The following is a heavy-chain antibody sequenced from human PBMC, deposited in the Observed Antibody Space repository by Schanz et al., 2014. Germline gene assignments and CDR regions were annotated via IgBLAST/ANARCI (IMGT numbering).Heavy chain of an antibody. J-gene: IGHJ4*02. CDR2: IYIGGNT. Sequence: VQLVESGGGVVQPGRSLRLSCVASGFTFSSYDVFWVRQAPGKGLEWVSFIYIGGNTYYADSVKGRFTISRDNSKNTVYIQMNSLRAEDTAVYYCARGGPAYYFDHWGQGILVTVSS. CDR3: ARGGPAYYFDH. V-gene: IGHV3-66*01. CDR1: GFTFSSYD.